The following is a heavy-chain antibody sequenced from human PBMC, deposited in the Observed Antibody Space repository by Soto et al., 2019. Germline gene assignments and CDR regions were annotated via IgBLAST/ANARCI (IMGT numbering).Heavy chain of an antibody. CDR3: ARDSGSYSWFDY. V-gene: IGHV4-31*03. J-gene: IGHJ4*02. CDR1: GGSFSSGGYY. CDR2: ISYSGST. D-gene: IGHD1-26*01. Sequence: QVQLQESGPGLVKPSQTLSLTCTVSGGSFSSGGYYWNWIRQRPGKGLEWIGYISYSGSTYYNPSLKSRLTIAVDTSKNQFSLKLSSVTAADTAVYYCARDSGSYSWFDYWCQGTLVTVSS.